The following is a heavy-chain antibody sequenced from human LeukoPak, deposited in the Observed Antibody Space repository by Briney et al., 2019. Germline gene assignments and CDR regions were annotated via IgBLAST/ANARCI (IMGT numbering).Heavy chain of an antibody. J-gene: IGHJ4*02. Sequence: SQTLSLTYAISGDSVSSNSAAWNWIRQSPSRGLEWLGRTYYRSKWLSDYAVSVKSRITIDADTSKNQFSLQLNSVTPEDTAVYYCARKGTVTTPFDYWSQGSLVTVSS. D-gene: IGHD4-11*01. CDR1: GDSVSSNSAA. CDR2: TYYRSKWLS. CDR3: ARKGTVTTPFDY. V-gene: IGHV6-1*01.